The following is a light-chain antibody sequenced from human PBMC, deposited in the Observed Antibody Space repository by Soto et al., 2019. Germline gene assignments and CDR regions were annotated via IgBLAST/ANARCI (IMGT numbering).Light chain of an antibody. CDR2: EVS. CDR3: SSYTSSSTLHV. V-gene: IGLV2-14*01. CDR1: SSDVGGYNY. J-gene: IGLJ1*01. Sequence: QSALTQPASVSGSPGQSITISCTGTSSDVGGYNYVSWYQQHPGKAPKLMIYEVSNRPSGVSNRFSGSKSGNTASLTISGLQAEDEADYYCSSYTSSSTLHVFGTGTKLPS.